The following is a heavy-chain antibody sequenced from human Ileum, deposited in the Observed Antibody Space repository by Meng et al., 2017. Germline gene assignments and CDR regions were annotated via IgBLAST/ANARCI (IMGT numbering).Heavy chain of an antibody. V-gene: IGHV3-23*01. D-gene: IGHD3-22*01. J-gene: IGHJ4*02. CDR3: AKPYYFDSSGYPPDY. Sequence: EVQLLESGGCLVQPGGSLRLSCSASGFTFSSYAMSWVRQAPGKGLEWVSGISGSGGGTYYADSVKGRFIISRDNSKNTLYLQVNSLRAEDTAVYYCAKPYYFDSSGYPPDYWGQGTLVTVSS. CDR1: GFTFSSYA. CDR2: ISGSGGGT.